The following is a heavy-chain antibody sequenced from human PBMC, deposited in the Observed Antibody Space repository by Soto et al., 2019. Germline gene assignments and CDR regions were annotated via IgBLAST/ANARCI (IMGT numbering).Heavy chain of an antibody. CDR3: ARHEGSSIVGATSPFDY. CDR1: GGSISSSSYY. V-gene: IGHV4-39*01. Sequence: PSETLSLTCSVYGGSISSSSYYWGWIRQPPGKGLEWIGSIYYSGSTYYNPSLKSRVTISVDTSKNQFSQKLSSVTAADTAVYYCARHEGSSIVGATSPFDYWGQGTLVTVAS. D-gene: IGHD1-26*01. CDR2: IYYSGST. J-gene: IGHJ4*02.